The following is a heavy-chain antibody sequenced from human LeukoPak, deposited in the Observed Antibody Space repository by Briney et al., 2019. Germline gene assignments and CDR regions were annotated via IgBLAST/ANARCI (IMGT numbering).Heavy chain of an antibody. D-gene: IGHD3-10*01. V-gene: IGHV1-46*01. Sequence: ATVKVSCKASGYTFTSYYMHWVRQAPGQGLEWMGIINPSGGSTSYAQKFQGRVTMTRDTSTSTVYMELSSLRSEDTAVYYCARVNYYYGSGSSFDYWGQGTLVTVSS. CDR3: ARVNYYYGSGSSFDY. J-gene: IGHJ4*02. CDR1: GYTFTSYY. CDR2: INPSGGST.